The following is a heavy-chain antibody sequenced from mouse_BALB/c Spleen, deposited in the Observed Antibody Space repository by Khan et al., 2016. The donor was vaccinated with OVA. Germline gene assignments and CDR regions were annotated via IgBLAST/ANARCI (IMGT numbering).Heavy chain of an antibody. CDR1: GYTFAYYT. Sequence: QVQLQQSGAELARPGASVKMSCKASGYTFAYYTMHWIKQRPGLGLEWIGSINPTSDYTNYNQKFKDKATLTADKSSSTAYMQLSRMTSEDSAVYYCARDGYAWFAYWGQGTLVTVSA. CDR3: ARDGYAWFAY. CDR2: INPTSDYT. D-gene: IGHD2-2*01. J-gene: IGHJ3*01. V-gene: IGHV1-4*01.